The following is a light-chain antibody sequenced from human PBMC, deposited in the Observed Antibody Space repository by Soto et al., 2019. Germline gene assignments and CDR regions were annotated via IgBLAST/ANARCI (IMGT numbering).Light chain of an antibody. V-gene: IGKV1-39*01. J-gene: IGKJ1*01. Sequence: DIQMTQSPSSLSASVGDRVTITYRASQSISSYLNWYQQKPGKAPKLLIYAASSLQSGVPSRFTGSGSGTDFTLTFSSLQPEDFATYYCQQSYGTLWTFGQGTKVEIK. CDR1: QSISSY. CDR2: AAS. CDR3: QQSYGTLWT.